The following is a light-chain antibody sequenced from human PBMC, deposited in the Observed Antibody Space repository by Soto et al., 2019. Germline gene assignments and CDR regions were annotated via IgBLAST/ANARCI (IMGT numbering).Light chain of an antibody. CDR3: SSYGGSNTFGL. Sequence: QSVLTQPPSASGSPGQSVTISCTGTSSDVGAYNYVSWYQQYPGKAPKLMISEVSKRPSGVPDRFSGSKSGNTASLIVSGLQAEDEADYYCSSYGGSNTFGLFGGGTKLTVL. V-gene: IGLV2-8*01. CDR2: EVS. J-gene: IGLJ2*01. CDR1: SSDVGAYNY.